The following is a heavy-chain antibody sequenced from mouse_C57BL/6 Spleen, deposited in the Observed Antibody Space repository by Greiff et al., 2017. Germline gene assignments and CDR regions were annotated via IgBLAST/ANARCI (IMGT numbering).Heavy chain of an antibody. CDR3: ASIYYGNSYYLDY. D-gene: IGHD2-1*01. V-gene: IGHV14-3*01. CDR1: GFNIKNTY. CDR2: IDPANGNT. Sequence: VQLQQSVAELVRPGASVKLSCTASGFNIKNTYMPWVKQRPEQGLEWIGRIDPANGNTKYAPKFQGKATITADTSSNTAYLQLSSLTSEDTAIYYCASIYYGNSYYLDYWGQGTTLTVSS. J-gene: IGHJ2*01.